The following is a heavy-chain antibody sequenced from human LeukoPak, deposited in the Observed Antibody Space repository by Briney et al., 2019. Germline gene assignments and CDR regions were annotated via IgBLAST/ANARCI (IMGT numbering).Heavy chain of an antibody. CDR3: VRLVGGDIDY. Sequence: SETLSLTCTVSGGSISSGDYYWSWIRQPPGKGLEWFGYIYYSGSTYYNPSLKSRVTRSVDTSKNQFSLKLNSVTPEDTAVYYCVRLVGGDIDYWGQGTLVTISS. CDR2: IYYSGST. J-gene: IGHJ4*02. CDR1: GGSISSGDYY. V-gene: IGHV4-30-4*01. D-gene: IGHD5-12*01.